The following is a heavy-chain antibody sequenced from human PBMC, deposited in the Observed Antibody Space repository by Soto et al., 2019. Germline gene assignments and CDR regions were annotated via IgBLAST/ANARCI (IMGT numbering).Heavy chain of an antibody. CDR3: ARDKSWYSNQSYYYYGMDV. J-gene: IGHJ6*02. D-gene: IGHD4-4*01. CDR1: GGTFSSYA. CDR2: IIPIFGTA. V-gene: IGHV1-69*13. Sequence: SVKVSCKASGGTFSSYAISWVRQAPGQGLEWMGGIIPIFGTANYAQKFQGRVTITADESTSTAYMELSSLRSEDTAVYYCARDKSWYSNQSYYYYGMDVWGQGTTVTSP.